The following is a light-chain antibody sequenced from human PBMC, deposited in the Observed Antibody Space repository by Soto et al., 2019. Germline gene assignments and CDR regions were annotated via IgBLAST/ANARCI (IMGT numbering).Light chain of an antibody. CDR3: QQYNSSRT. J-gene: IGKJ1*01. CDR2: KAT. CDR1: LSISSW. Sequence: IQMTQSPSTLSASVGDRVTITCRASLSISSWLAWYQQKPVKAPTLLSSKATSLEGGVPSSFSGSGSGTEFPPTSSSLQHDDFAYYYCQQYNSSRTFGQGTKVEIK. V-gene: IGKV1-5*03.